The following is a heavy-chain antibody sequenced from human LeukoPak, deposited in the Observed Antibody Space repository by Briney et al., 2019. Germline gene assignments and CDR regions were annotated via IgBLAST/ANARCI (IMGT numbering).Heavy chain of an antibody. D-gene: IGHD4-17*01. CDR2: IYYSGST. CDR3: ARDFSGYGDAGY. J-gene: IGHJ4*02. Sequence: SQTLSLTCTVSGGSISSGGYYWSWIRQHPGKGLEWIGYIYYSGSTYYNPSLKSRLTISVDTSKNQFSLKLSSVTAADTAVYYCARDFSGYGDAGYWGQGTLVLVSS. CDR1: GGSISSGGYY. V-gene: IGHV4-31*03.